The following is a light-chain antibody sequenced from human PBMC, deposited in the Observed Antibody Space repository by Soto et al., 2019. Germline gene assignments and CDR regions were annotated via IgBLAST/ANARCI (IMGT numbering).Light chain of an antibody. V-gene: IGLV2-14*01. CDR1: SSDVGGYNY. CDR2: AVS. Sequence: QSALTQPASVSGSPGQSITISCTGTSSDVGGYNYVSWYQQHPGKAPKLMIYAVSNRPSGVSNRFSGSKSCNTASLTISGLQAEDEADYYCSSYTSSSTLLFGGGTKVTVL. J-gene: IGLJ2*01. CDR3: SSYTSSSTLL.